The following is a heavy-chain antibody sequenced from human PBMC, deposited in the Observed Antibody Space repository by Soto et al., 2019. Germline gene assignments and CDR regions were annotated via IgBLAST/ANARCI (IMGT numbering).Heavy chain of an antibody. CDR3: ARDLTTATGAFDY. CDR1: GFSLRSYS. V-gene: IGHV3-21*01. Sequence: EVQLVESGGGLVKPGGSLRLSCAASGFSLRSYSMNWVRQAPGKGLEWVSPISSSSNNIYYADSVKGRFTISRDNAKNSLFLQVNSLRDEDTAVYFCARDLTTATGAFDYWGQGTLVTVSS. J-gene: IGHJ4*02. CDR2: ISSSSNNI. D-gene: IGHD6-13*01.